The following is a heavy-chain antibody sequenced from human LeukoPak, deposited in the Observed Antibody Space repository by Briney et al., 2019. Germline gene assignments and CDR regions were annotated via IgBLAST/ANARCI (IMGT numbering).Heavy chain of an antibody. CDR2: INSDGSST. J-gene: IGHJ4*02. V-gene: IGHV3-74*01. Sequence: GGSLRLSCAASGFTFSNYWMHWVRQAPGKGLVWVSRINSDGSSTSYADSVKGRFTISRDNAKNTLYLQMNSMRAEDTAVYYCARAVGIAAAGTGSFWDWGQGTLVTVSS. CDR3: ARAVGIAAAGTGSFWD. D-gene: IGHD6-13*01. CDR1: GFTFSNYW.